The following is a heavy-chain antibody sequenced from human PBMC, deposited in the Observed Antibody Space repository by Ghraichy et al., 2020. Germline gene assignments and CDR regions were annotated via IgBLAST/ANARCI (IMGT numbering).Heavy chain of an antibody. CDR3: ARGTGYSSGWYND. V-gene: IGHV4-59*01. J-gene: IGHJ4*02. Sequence: SETLSLTCTVSGGSISGYYWSWIRQPPGKGLEWIGYIYYSGNTNYNPSLKSRVTISVDRSQNQISLKVTSVTAADTAVYYCARGTGYSSGWYNDWGQGTLVIVSP. D-gene: IGHD6-19*01. CDR2: IYYSGNT. CDR1: GGSISGYY.